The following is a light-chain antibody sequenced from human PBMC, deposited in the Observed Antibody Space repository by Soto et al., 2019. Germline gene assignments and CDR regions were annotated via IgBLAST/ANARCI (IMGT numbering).Light chain of an antibody. V-gene: IGKV1-33*01. CDR3: QQCDNLPLT. CDR2: GAS. J-gene: IGKJ4*01. CDR1: HDIANY. Sequence: DIPMTQSPSSLSASVGDRVTITCQASHDIANYLNWYQQKPGKAPYLLIYGASNLETGVPSRFSGSGYGTDFTFTISTLQPEDIATYYCQQCDNLPLTFGGGTKVEIK.